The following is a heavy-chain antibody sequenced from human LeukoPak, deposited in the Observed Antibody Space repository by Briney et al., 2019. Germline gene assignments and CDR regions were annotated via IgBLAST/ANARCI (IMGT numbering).Heavy chain of an antibody. D-gene: IGHD1-26*01. J-gene: IGHJ6*03. CDR3: ARHSPTEGDYYYYMDV. Sequence: NSSETLSLTCTVSGGSISSYYWSWIRQPPGKGLEWLGYIYTSGSTNYNPSLKSRVTISVDTSKNQFSLKLSSVTAADTAVYYCARHSPTEGDYYYYMDVWGKGTTVTVSS. V-gene: IGHV4-4*09. CDR2: IYTSGST. CDR1: GGSISSYY.